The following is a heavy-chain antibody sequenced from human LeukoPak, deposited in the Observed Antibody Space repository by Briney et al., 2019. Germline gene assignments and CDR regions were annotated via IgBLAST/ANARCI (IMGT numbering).Heavy chain of an antibody. V-gene: IGHV4-39*01. D-gene: IGHD3-3*01. CDR3: ARHDVTIFGVVSATHFDY. Sequence: SXXYSGITYYNPSLKSRVTISVDTSKNQFSLKLNSVTAADTAVYYCARHDVTIFGVVSATHFDYWGQGTLVTVSS. CDR2: XXYSGIT. J-gene: IGHJ4*02.